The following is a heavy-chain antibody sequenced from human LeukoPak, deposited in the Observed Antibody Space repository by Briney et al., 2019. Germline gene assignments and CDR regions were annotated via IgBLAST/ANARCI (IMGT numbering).Heavy chain of an antibody. V-gene: IGHV4-59*01. D-gene: IGHD3-9*01. CDR3: AKTNGVANDILTGFYYFYYMDV. CDR2: IYYSGST. Sequence: SETLSLTCTVSGGSISYYYWSWIRQPPGKGLEWIGYIYYSGSTNYKSSLKSRVTISGDMSKNQLSLKLSSVTAADTAVYYCAKTNGVANDILTGFYYFYYMDVWGNGTTVTVSS. J-gene: IGHJ6*03. CDR1: GGSISYYY.